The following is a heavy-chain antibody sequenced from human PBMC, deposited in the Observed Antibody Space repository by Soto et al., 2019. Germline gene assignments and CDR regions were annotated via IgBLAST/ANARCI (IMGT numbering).Heavy chain of an antibody. Sequence: GGSLRLSCAASGFTVSRDYMSWVRQAPGKGLEWVSSISSSSSYIYYADSVKGRFTISRDNAKNSLYLQMNSLRAEDTAVYYCAKTYVSGSYTPFDYWGQGTLVTVSS. J-gene: IGHJ4*02. V-gene: IGHV3-21*01. D-gene: IGHD3-10*01. CDR3: AKTYVSGSYTPFDY. CDR2: ISSSSSYI. CDR1: GFTVSRDY.